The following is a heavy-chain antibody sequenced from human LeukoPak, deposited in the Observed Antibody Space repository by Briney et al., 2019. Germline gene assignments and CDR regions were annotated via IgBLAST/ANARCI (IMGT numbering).Heavy chain of an antibody. CDR3: ASPAAADTYYYYGMDV. D-gene: IGHD6-13*01. J-gene: IGHJ6*02. V-gene: IGHV1-2*02. CDR2: INPNSGGT. CDR1: GYTFTGYY. Sequence: ASVKVSCKASGYTFTGYYMHWVRQAPGQGLEWMGWINPNSGGTNYAQKFQGRVTMTRDTSISTAYMELSRLRSDDTAVYYCASPAAADTYYYYGMDVWAKGPRSPSP.